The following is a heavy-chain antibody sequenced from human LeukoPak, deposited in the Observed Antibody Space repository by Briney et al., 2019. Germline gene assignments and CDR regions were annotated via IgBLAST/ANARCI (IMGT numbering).Heavy chain of an antibody. V-gene: IGHV3-48*02. CDR2: ISSSGTTI. CDR1: GFTFRDYT. CDR3: ARDRLGELSTIDY. Sequence: AGGSLRLSCTASGFTFRDYTINWVRQAPGKGLEWVSYISSSGTTIYYADSVKGRFTISRDNAENSLYLQMNSLRDEDTAVYYCARDRLGELSTIDYWGQGTLVTASS. J-gene: IGHJ4*02. D-gene: IGHD3-16*02.